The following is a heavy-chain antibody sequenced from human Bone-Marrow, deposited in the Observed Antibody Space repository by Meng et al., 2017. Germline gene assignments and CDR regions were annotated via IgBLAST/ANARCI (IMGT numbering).Heavy chain of an antibody. CDR1: GYTLSSDG. CDR2: INAYNGNT. V-gene: IGHV1-18*01. CDR3: ATRGNPYLNC. Sequence: GQLVQSGVGVKKPGASVKVSCEASGYTLSSDGFSWVRQAPGQGLEWMGWINAYNGNTDYAQKFQGRVTMTTDTSTSTAYMELRSLRSDDTAVYYCATRGNPYLNCWGQGTLVTVSS. J-gene: IGHJ4*02.